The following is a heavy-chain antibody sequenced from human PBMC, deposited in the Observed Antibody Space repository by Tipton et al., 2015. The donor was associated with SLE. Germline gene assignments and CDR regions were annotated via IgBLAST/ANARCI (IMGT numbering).Heavy chain of an antibody. CDR2: IPYDETNK. CDR3: APRQVDFDH. CDR1: GFIFSDYS. J-gene: IGHJ4*02. V-gene: IGHV3-30*03. Sequence: SLRLSCAASGFIFSDYSMNWVRQAPGKGLEWVAVIPYDETNKYYADSVKGRFTITRDNSKNTLYLQMNSLRAEDTAVYYCAPRQVDFDHWGQGTLVTVSS. D-gene: IGHD2-15*01.